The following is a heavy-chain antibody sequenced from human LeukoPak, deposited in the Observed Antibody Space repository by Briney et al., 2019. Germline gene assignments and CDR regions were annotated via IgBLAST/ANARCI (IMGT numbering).Heavy chain of an antibody. D-gene: IGHD2-15*01. CDR2: INHSGST. J-gene: IGHJ4*02. CDR1: GGSFSGYY. Sequence: SETLSLTCAVYGGSFSGYYWSWIRQPPGKGLEWIGEINHSGSTNYNPSLKSRVTISVDTSKNQFSLKLSSVTAADTAVYYCAREKYCSGGSCSDYWGQGTLVTVSS. CDR3: AREKYCSGGSCSDY. V-gene: IGHV4-34*01.